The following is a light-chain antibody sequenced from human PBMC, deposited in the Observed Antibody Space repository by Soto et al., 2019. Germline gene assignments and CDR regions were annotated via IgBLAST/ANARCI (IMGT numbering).Light chain of an antibody. Sequence: QSTLTQPASLSWAPGQSITISCTGTSRDVGSYNLVSWYQQHPGKAPKLMIYEGSKRPSGVSNRFSGSKSGNTASLTISGLQAEDEADYYCCSYAGSSTFVYVFGTGTKVTVL. CDR3: CSYAGSSTFVYV. CDR1: SRDVGSYNL. CDR2: EGS. J-gene: IGLJ1*01. V-gene: IGLV2-23*03.